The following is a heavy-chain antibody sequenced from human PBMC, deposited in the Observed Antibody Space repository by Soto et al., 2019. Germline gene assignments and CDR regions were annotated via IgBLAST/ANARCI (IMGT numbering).Heavy chain of an antibody. CDR1: GYIFTSYY. Sequence: ASVKVSCKAVGYIFTSYYIHWVRQAPGQGLEWMGLINASGGSTNYAQKFQGRVTMTRNTSISTAYMELSSLRSEDTAVYYCAREWKGDGYNSWGQGTLVTVSS. CDR3: AREWKGDGYNS. J-gene: IGHJ4*02. D-gene: IGHD5-12*01. V-gene: IGHV1-46*01. CDR2: INASGGST.